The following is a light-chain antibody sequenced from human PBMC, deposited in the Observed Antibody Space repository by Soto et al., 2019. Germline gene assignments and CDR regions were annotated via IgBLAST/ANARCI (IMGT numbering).Light chain of an antibody. CDR2: DAS. CDR1: QSVSSL. Sequence: EIVLTQSPATLSLSPGERATLSCRTSQSVSSLLAWYQQKPGQAPRLLIYDASNTATGVPARFSGSGSGTDFTLTISSLEPEDFGVYYCHQRSKGPRTFGQGTKLEIK. CDR3: HQRSKGPRT. V-gene: IGKV3-11*01. J-gene: IGKJ2*01.